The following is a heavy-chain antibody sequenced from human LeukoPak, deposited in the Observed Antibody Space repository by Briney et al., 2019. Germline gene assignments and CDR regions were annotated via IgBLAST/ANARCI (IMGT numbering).Heavy chain of an antibody. J-gene: IGHJ5*02. CDR3: ARPRGTMVRGVIKSPWFDP. CDR2: ISSSSSYI. CDR1: GFTFSSYS. Sequence: PGGSLRLSCAASGFTFSSYSMNWVRQAPGKGLEWVSSISSSSSYIYYADSVKGRFTISRDNAKNSLYLQMNSLRAEDTAVYYCARPRGTMVRGVIKSPWFDPWGQGTLVTVSS. V-gene: IGHV3-21*01. D-gene: IGHD3-10*01.